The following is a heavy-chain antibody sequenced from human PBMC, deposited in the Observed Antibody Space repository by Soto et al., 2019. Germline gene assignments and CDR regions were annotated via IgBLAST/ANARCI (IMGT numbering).Heavy chain of an antibody. CDR2: ISWDGGST. D-gene: IGHD3-22*01. V-gene: IGHV3-43*01. Sequence: QAPGKGLEWVSLISWDGGSTYYADSVKGRFTISRDNSKNSLYLQMNSLRTEDTALYYCAKDGYYDSSGSLGASWYFDYWGQGTLVTVSS. J-gene: IGHJ4*02. CDR3: AKDGYYDSSGSLGASWYFDY.